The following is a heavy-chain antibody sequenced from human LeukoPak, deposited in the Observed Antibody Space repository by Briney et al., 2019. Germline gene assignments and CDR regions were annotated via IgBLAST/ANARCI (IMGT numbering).Heavy chain of an antibody. D-gene: IGHD2-2*02. Sequence: GGSLRLSCTASGFSSSGHWMHWARQLPGKGLVWVSRISPTGSTTSYADSVKGRFTISRDNAKNSLYLQMNSLRAEDTALYYCAKIGCSSTSCYRYGMDVWGQGTTVTVSS. J-gene: IGHJ6*02. V-gene: IGHV3-74*01. CDR1: GFSSSGHW. CDR2: ISPTGSTT. CDR3: AKIGCSSTSCYRYGMDV.